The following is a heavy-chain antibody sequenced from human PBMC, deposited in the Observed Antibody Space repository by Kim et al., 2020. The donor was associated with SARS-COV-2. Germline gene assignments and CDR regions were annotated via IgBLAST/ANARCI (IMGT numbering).Heavy chain of an antibody. CDR3: TRTKMGSDMDV. V-gene: IGHV3-73*01. Sequence: GGSLRLSCAASEFTFSDFTMHWVRQASGKGLEWVGRIKSKANTYATTYAASVKGRFSISRDDSTNTAYLQMDSLETEDTAVYYCTRTKMGSDMDVWGQGTTVTVSS. CDR2: IKSKANTYAT. J-gene: IGHJ6*02. CDR1: EFTFSDFT. D-gene: IGHD2-8*01.